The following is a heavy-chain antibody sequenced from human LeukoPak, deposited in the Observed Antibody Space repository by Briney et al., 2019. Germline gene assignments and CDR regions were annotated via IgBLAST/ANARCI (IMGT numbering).Heavy chain of an antibody. V-gene: IGHV3-48*03. CDR1: GFTFSSYE. Sequence: GGSLRLSCAASGFTFSSYEMNWVRQAPGRGLEWVSYISSSGSTIYYADSVKGRFTISRDNAKNSLYLQMNSLRAEDTAVYYCARGTYYYDSSGLSPYFDYWGQGTLVTVSS. CDR2: ISSSGSTI. CDR3: ARGTYYYDSSGLSPYFDY. D-gene: IGHD3-22*01. J-gene: IGHJ4*02.